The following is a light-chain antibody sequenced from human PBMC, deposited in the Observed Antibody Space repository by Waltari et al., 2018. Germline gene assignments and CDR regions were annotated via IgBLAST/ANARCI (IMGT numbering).Light chain of an antibody. CDR1: ALPKQY. V-gene: IGLV3-25*03. CDR3: QSADSATYVI. J-gene: IGLJ2*01. Sequence: SYELTQPPSVSVSPGQTARITCSGEALPKQYAYWYQQKAGQAPVLGIYKDTERPSGFPERFSGSSSGTTVTLTISGVQAEDEADYYCQSADSATYVIFGGGTKLTVL. CDR2: KDT.